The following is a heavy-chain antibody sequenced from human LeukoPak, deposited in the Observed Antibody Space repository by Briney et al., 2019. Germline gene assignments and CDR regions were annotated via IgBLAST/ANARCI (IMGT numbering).Heavy chain of an antibody. CDR3: ARGGTTYYGSGNFDY. CDR1: GFTFSSYA. V-gene: IGHV3-23*01. J-gene: IGHJ4*02. D-gene: IGHD3-10*01. Sequence: GGSLRLSCAASGFTFSSYAMNWVRQAPGKGLQWVSALSGSGGSTYYADPVKGRFTISRDNSKNTLYLQMNSLRAEDTAVYYCARGGTTYYGSGNFDYWGQGTLVTVSS. CDR2: LSGSGGST.